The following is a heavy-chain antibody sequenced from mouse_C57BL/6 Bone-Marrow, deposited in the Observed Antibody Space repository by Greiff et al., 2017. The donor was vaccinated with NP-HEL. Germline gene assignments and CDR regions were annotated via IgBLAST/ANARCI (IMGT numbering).Heavy chain of an antibody. CDR1: GYTFTDYY. D-gene: IGHD2-4*01. CDR2: INPNNGGT. J-gene: IGHJ1*03. Sequence: VQLQQSGPELVKPGASVKISCKASGYTFTDYYMNWVKQSHGKSLEWIGDINPNNGGTSYNQKFKGKATLTVDKSSSTAYMELRSLTSEDSAVYYCARSIYYEYDGGYFDVWGTGTTVTVSS. V-gene: IGHV1-26*01. CDR3: ARSIYYEYDGGYFDV.